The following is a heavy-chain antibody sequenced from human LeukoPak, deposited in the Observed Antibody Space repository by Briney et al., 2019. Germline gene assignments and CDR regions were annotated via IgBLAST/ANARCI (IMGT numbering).Heavy chain of an antibody. J-gene: IGHJ6*03. D-gene: IGHD6-6*01. CDR3: ARAFSSSDYMDV. CDR1: GFTFSSYA. CDR2: ISSSSSYI. Sequence: PGGSLRLSCAASGFTFSSYAMSWVRQAPGKGLEWVSSISSSSSYIYYADSVKGRFTISRDNAKNSLYLQMNSLRAEDTAVYYCARAFSSSDYMDVWGKGNTVTVSS. V-gene: IGHV3-21*01.